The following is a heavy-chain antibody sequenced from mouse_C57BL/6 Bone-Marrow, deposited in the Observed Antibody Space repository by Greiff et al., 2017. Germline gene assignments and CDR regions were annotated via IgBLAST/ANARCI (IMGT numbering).Heavy chain of an antibody. D-gene: IGHD2-12*01. CDR3: TTVLYPYYFDY. CDR1: GFNIKDDY. J-gene: IGHJ2*01. Sequence: EVQLQQSGAELVRPGASVKLSCTASGFNIKDDYMHWVKQRPEQGLEWIGWIDPENGDTEYASKFQGKATITADTSSNTAYLQLSSLTSEDTAVYYCTTVLYPYYFDYWGQSTTLTVSS. CDR2: IDPENGDT. V-gene: IGHV14-4*01.